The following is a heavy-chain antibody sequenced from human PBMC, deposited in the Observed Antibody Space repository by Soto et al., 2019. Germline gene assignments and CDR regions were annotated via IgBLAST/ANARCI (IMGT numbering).Heavy chain of an antibody. D-gene: IGHD3-16*01. Sequence: QVQLVQSGAEVKKPGASVKVSCKASGYTFTSYGISWVRQAPGQGLEWMGWISGYHGNTNYAQKLQGRVPMTADTATGADDSEVRDPRADDTDVYCGPGDGAVGENFYDYGMDFLGTGTTGTV. CDR1: GYTFTSYG. CDR2: ISGYHGNT. J-gene: IGHJ6*01. CDR3: PGDGAVGENFYDYGMDF. V-gene: IGHV1-18*01.